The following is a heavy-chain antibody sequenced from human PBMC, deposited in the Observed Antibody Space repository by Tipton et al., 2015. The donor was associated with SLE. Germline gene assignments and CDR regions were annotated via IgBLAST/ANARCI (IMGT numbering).Heavy chain of an antibody. Sequence: TLSLTCTVSGGSISSSSYYWAWIRQPPGKGLEWIGSIYYSGSTYYNPSLESRVTISVDTSKNQFSLKLSSVTAADTAVFYCAHANWGTNFDYGAQGTLVAVAS. D-gene: IGHD7-27*01. CDR2: IYYSGST. CDR3: AHANWGTNFDY. J-gene: IGHJ4*02. V-gene: IGHV4-39*07. CDR1: GGSISSSSYY.